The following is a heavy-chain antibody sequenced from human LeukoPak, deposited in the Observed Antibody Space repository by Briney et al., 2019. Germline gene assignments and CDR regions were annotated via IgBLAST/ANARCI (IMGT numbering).Heavy chain of an antibody. V-gene: IGHV4-34*01. D-gene: IGHD1-26*01. CDR3: ARDGLQYSGSYGY. Sequence: SETLSLTCAVYGGSFSGYYWSWIRQPPGKGLEWIGEINHSGSTNYNPSLKSRVTISVDTSKNQFSLKVSSVTAADTAVYYCARDGLQYSGSYGYWGQGTLVTVSS. CDR2: INHSGST. J-gene: IGHJ4*02. CDR1: GGSFSGYY.